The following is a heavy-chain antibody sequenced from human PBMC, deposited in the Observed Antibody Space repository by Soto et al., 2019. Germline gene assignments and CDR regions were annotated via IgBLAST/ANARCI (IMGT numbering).Heavy chain of an antibody. CDR2: IRSKANSYAT. CDR3: TTWGSYYYSLGSYYNFYF. D-gene: IGHD3-10*01. CDR1: GFTFSGSA. V-gene: IGHV3-73*01. Sequence: PGGSLRLSCAASGFTFSGSAMHWVRQASGKGLEWVGRIRSKANSYATAYAASVKGRFTISRDDSKNTPFLQMNSLKTEDTAVYYCTTWGSYYYSLGSYYNFYFWGQGTLVTVSS. J-gene: IGHJ4*02.